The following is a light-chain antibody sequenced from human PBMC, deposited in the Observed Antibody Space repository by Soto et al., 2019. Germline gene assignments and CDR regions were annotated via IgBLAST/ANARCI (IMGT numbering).Light chain of an antibody. V-gene: IGKV3-20*01. CDR3: QQHGSSTLT. Sequence: ETVLTQSPGTLSLSPGERATLSCRASQSLSSDYLAWYQQKPGQAPRLLIYGASSRATGIPDRFSGSVSGTDFTLTISRLEPEDFAVYYCQQHGSSTLTFGGVTKVEIK. J-gene: IGKJ4*01. CDR1: QSLSSDY. CDR2: GAS.